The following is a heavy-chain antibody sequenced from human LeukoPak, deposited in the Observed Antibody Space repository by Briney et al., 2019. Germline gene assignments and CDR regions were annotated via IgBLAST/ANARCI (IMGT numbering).Heavy chain of an antibody. CDR3: ARDRSGLHYFDY. Sequence: GGSLRLSCAASGFIFRNFGMHWVRQAPGKGLEWVAVIWYDGSNKYCADSVKGRFTTSRDNSKNMLFLQMNSLRAEDTAVYYCARDRSGLHYFDYWGQGTLVTVSS. D-gene: IGHD5-12*01. J-gene: IGHJ4*02. CDR1: GFIFRNFG. CDR2: IWYDGSNK. V-gene: IGHV3-33*01.